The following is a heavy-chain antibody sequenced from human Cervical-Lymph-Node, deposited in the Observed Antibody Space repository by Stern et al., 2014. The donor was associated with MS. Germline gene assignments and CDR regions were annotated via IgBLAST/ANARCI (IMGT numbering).Heavy chain of an antibody. CDR1: GFSLSTSGVG. J-gene: IGHJ4*02. D-gene: IGHD1-1*01. CDR3: AHSGSAYYFDY. V-gene: IGHV2-5*02. Sequence: QVPLQESGPTLVKPTQTLTLTCTFSGFSLSTSGVGVVWIRQPPGKALGWLALIYWDDDKRYSPSLKSRVTITKDTSKNQVVLTMANMDPVDTATYYCAHSGSAYYFDYWGQGTLVTVSS. CDR2: IYWDDDK.